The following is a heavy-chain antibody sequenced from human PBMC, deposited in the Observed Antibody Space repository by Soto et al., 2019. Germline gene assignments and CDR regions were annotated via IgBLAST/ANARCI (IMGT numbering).Heavy chain of an antibody. V-gene: IGHV1-69*13. J-gene: IGHJ4*02. CDR2: IIPIFGTA. D-gene: IGHD3-22*01. Sequence: SVKVSCKASGGTFSSYAISWVRQAPGQGLEWMGGIIPIFGTANYAQKFQGRVTITADESTSAAYMELSSLRSEDTAVYYCAGYFTYYYDSSGLWYFDYWGQGTLVTVSS. CDR1: GGTFSSYA. CDR3: AGYFTYYYDSSGLWYFDY.